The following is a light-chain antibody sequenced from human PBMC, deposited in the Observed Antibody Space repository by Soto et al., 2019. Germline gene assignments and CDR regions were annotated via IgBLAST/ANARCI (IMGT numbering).Light chain of an antibody. J-gene: IGLJ2*01. CDR1: SSNIGSNT. Sequence: SVLTQPPSASGTPGQRVTLSCSGSSSNIGSNTVNWYQQLPRTAPRLLIYSNNQRPSGVPDRFSGSKSGTSASLAISGLQSEDEADYYCAAWDDSLNGPVFGGGTKLTVL. CDR3: AAWDDSLNGPV. V-gene: IGLV1-44*01. CDR2: SNN.